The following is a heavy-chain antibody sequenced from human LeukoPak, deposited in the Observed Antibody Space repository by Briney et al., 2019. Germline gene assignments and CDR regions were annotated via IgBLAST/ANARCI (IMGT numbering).Heavy chain of an antibody. CDR3: AKDPSDY. CDR1: GFTFSNAW. Sequence: GGSLRLSCAASGFTFSNAWMSWVRQAPGKGLEWVGRIKRKTDGGTTDYAAPVKGRFTISRDNSKNTLYLQMNSLRAEDTAVYYCAKDPSDYWGQGTLVTVSS. CDR2: IKRKTDGGTT. V-gene: IGHV3-15*01. J-gene: IGHJ4*02.